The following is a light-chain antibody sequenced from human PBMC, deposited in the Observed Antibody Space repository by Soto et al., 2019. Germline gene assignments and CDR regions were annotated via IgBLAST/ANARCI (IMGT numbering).Light chain of an antibody. CDR2: DAS. Sequence: DIQMTQSPSTLSASIGDRVIITCRASQSVSRYLAWYQQRPGKAPKVLIWDASSLQRGVPSRFSGSGSGTEFTLTISSLQPDDFATYYCQRYNDYSTWTFGPGTKVDIK. V-gene: IGKV1-5*01. CDR1: QSVSRY. CDR3: QRYNDYSTWT. J-gene: IGKJ1*01.